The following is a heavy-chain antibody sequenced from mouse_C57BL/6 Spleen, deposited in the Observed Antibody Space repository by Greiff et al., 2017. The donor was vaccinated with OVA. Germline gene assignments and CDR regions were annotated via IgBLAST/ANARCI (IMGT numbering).Heavy chain of an antibody. V-gene: IGHV1-80*01. CDR1: GYAFSSYW. D-gene: IGHD1-1*01. CDR3: ARWHYGSSYGYFDV. Sequence: VKLMESGAELVKPGASVKISCKASGYAFSSYWMNWVKQRPGKGLEWIGQIYPGDGDTNYNGKFKGKATLTADKSSSTAYMQLSSLTSEDSAVYFCARWHYGSSYGYFDVWGTGTTVTVSS. CDR2: IYPGDGDT. J-gene: IGHJ1*03.